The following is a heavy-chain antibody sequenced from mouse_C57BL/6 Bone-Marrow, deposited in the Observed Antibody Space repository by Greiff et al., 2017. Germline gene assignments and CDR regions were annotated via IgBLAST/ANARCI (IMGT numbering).Heavy chain of an antibody. Sequence: EVQLVESGTVLARPGASVKMSCKTSGYTFTSYWMHWVKQRPGQGLEWIGAIYPGNSDTSYNQKFKGKAKLTAVTSASTAYMELSSLTNEDSAVYYCTKREVNWDGYYFDYWGQGTTLTVSS. D-gene: IGHD4-1*01. CDR3: TKREVNWDGYYFDY. V-gene: IGHV1-5*01. J-gene: IGHJ2*01. CDR1: GYTFTSYW. CDR2: IYPGNSDT.